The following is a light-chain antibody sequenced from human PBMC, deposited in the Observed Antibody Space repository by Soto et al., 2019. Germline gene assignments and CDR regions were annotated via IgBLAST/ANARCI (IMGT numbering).Light chain of an antibody. CDR3: LET. V-gene: IGKV3-11*01. J-gene: IGKJ2*01. CDR1: QSISNH. CDR2: DAS. Sequence: DIVLTQSPATLSLSPGERATLSCRASQSISNHLAWYQKKPGQAPRLLIYDASNRATGIPARFSGSGFGTDFTLTISSLEPEDFAVYYRLETSGQGTKLEIK.